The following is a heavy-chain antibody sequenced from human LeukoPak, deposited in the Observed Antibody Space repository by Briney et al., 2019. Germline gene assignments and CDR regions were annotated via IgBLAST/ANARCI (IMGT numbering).Heavy chain of an antibody. V-gene: IGHV3-23*01. J-gene: IGHJ6*03. CDR2: ISGSGGST. CDR3: AKSMGYVWGSYRPYYYYYMDV. D-gene: IGHD3-16*02. Sequence: PGGSLRLSCAASGFTFSSYAMSWVRQAPGKGLEWVSAISGSGGSTYYADSVKGRFTISRDNSKNTLYLQMNSLRAEDTAVYYCAKSMGYVWGSYRPYYYYYMDVWGKGTTVTVSS. CDR1: GFTFSSYA.